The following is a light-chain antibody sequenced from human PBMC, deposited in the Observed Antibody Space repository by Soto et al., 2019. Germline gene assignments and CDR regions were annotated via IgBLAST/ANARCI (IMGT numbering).Light chain of an antibody. CDR1: ISDVGGYNY. V-gene: IGLV2-14*01. CDR3: SSYTSSSTLV. Sequence: QSVLTQPASVSGSPGQSITISCTGTISDVGGYNYVSWYQQHPGKAPQLMIYEVSNRPSGVSNRFSGSKSGNTASLTISGLQAEDEADYYCSSYTSSSTLVFGTGTKPTVL. J-gene: IGLJ1*01. CDR2: EVS.